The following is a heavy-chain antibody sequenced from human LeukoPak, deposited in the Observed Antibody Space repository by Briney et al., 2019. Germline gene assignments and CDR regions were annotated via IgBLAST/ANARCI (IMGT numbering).Heavy chain of an antibody. J-gene: IGHJ3*01. V-gene: IGHV3-23*01. CDR1: GFTFSSYA. CDR3: ATAGLYGYRAFEP. CDR2: ISDSGDII. D-gene: IGHD5-18*01. Sequence: GGSQRLSCVASGFTFSSYAMNWVRQAPGKGLEWVSDISDSGDIIKYADSVKGRFTISRDESKKTLYLQMNNLRAEDTAVYYCATAGLYGYRAFEPWGQGTMVTVSS.